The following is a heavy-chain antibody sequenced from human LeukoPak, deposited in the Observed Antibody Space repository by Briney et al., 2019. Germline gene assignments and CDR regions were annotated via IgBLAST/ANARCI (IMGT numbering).Heavy chain of an antibody. V-gene: IGHV3-66*02. D-gene: IGHD3-3*01. CDR3: AREAPSRYYDFWSGYLAY. CDR1: GFTVSSNY. Sequence: PGGSLRLSCAASGFTVSSNYMSWVRQAPGKGLEWVSVIYGGGSTYYADSVKGRFTISRDNSKNTLYLQMNSLRAEDTAVYYCAREAPSRYYDFWSGYLAYWGQGTLVTVSS. J-gene: IGHJ4*02. CDR2: IYGGGST.